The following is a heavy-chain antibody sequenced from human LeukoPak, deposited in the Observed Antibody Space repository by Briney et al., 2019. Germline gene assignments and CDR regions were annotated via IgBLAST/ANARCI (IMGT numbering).Heavy chain of an antibody. V-gene: IGHV3-30*02. D-gene: IGHD6-19*01. J-gene: IGHJ4*02. CDR2: IRYDGSNK. Sequence: GSLRLSCAASGFTFSSYGMHWVRQAPGKGLEWVAFIRYDGSNKYYADSVKGRFTISRDNSKNTLYLQMNSLRAEDTAVYYCANIIAVAGTGDYWGQGTLVTVSS. CDR1: GFTFSSYG. CDR3: ANIIAVAGTGDY.